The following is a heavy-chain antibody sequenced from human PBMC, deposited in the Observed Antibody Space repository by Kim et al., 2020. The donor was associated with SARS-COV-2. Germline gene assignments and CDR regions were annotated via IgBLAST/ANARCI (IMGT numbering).Heavy chain of an antibody. CDR3: AKDVFAGAGWYLFDC. V-gene: IGHV3-30*18. D-gene: IGHD2-15*01. CDR1: GFSFSTYG. J-gene: IGHJ4*02. Sequence: GGSLRLSCAASGFSFSTYGMHWVRQSPGKGLEWVAFISYDGVNKYYGDSVEGRFTISRDNSRNTLFLQMNSLTAEDTAVYHCAKDVFAGAGWYLFDCWGQGTLVTVSS. CDR2: ISYDGVNK.